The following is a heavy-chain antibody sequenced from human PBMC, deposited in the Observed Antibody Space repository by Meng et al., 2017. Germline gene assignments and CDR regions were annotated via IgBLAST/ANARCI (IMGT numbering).Heavy chain of an antibody. D-gene: IGHD4-17*01. Sequence: GPVLVKPSQPLSPSYTVAGGSISSGGYYWSCIRQHQGKGLEWIGYIYYSGSTYYNPSLKSRVNISVDTSKNQFSLKLSSVTAADTAVYYCARWRYGDYVGRDWYFDLWGRGTLVTVSS. CDR1: GGSISSGGYY. CDR3: ARWRYGDYVGRDWYFDL. CDR2: IYYSGST. V-gene: IGHV4-31*03. J-gene: IGHJ2*01.